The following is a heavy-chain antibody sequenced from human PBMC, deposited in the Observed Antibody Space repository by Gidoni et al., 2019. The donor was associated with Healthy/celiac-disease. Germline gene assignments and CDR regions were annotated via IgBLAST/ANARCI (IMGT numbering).Heavy chain of an antibody. CDR3: ARNTITMVRGVIPNYYYYGMDV. J-gene: IGHJ6*02. D-gene: IGHD3-10*01. Sequence: QVQLVQSGAEVKKPGSSVKVSCKASGGTFSSYAISWVRQAPGQGLEWMGGIIPIFGTANYAQKFQGRVTITADESTSTAYMELSSLRSEDTAVYYCARNTITMVRGVIPNYYYYGMDVWGQGTTVTVSS. CDR2: IIPIFGTA. CDR1: GGTFSSYA. V-gene: IGHV1-69*01.